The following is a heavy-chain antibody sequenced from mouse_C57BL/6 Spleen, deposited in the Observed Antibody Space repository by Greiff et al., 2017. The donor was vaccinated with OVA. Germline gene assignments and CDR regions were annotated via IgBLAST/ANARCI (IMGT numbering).Heavy chain of an antibody. D-gene: IGHD2-1*01. CDR2: IDPETGGT. CDR3: TAHGNYLFDY. Sequence: QVQLQQSGAELVRPGASVTLSCKASGYTFTDYEMHWVKQTPVHGLEWIGAIDPETGGTAYNQKFKGKAILTADKSSSTAYMELRSLTSEDSAVYYCTAHGNYLFDYWGQGTTLTVSS. J-gene: IGHJ2*01. V-gene: IGHV1-15*01. CDR1: GYTFTDYE.